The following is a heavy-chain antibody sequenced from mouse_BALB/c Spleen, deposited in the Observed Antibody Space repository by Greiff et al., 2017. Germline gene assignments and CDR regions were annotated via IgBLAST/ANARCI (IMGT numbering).Heavy chain of an antibody. J-gene: IGHJ1*01. V-gene: IGHV5-6*01. D-gene: IGHD2-1*01. CDR3: ARHPGNYSFYWYFDV. Sequence: DVHLVESGGDLVKPGGSLKLSCAASGFTFSSYGMSWVRQTPDERLEWVATISYGGSYTYYPDSVKGRFTISRDNAKNTLYLQMSSLKSEDTAMYYCARHPGNYSFYWYFDVWGAGTTVTVSS. CDR1: GFTFSSYG. CDR2: ISYGGSYT.